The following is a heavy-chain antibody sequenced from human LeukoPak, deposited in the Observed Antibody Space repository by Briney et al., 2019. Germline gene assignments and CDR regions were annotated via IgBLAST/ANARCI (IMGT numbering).Heavy chain of an antibody. CDR1: GGSLSSGGYS. D-gene: IGHD3-22*01. J-gene: IGHJ4*02. Sequence: PSETLSLTCAVSGGSLSSGGYSWSWLRQPPGTGLEWIGYIYHSGSTYYNPSLKSRVTISVDRSKNQFSLKLSSVTAADTAVYYCARGGYYDSSGYYYRLGDYFDYWGQGTLVTVSS. CDR3: ARGGYYDSSGYYYRLGDYFDY. CDR2: IYHSGST. V-gene: IGHV4-30-2*01.